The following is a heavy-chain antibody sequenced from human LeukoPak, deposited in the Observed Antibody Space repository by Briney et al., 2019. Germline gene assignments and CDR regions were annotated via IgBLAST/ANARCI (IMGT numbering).Heavy chain of an antibody. CDR2: ISSSGSTI. J-gene: IGHJ6*03. CDR3: ARGGDYYGSGSYSAGYYMDV. CDR1: GFTFSSYE. Sequence: TGGSLRLSCAASGFTFSSYEMNWVRQAPGKGLEWVSYISSSGSTIYYADSVKGRFTISRDNAKNSLYLQMNSLRAEDTAVYYCARGGDYYGSGSYSAGYYMDVWGKGTTVTVSS. D-gene: IGHD3-10*01. V-gene: IGHV3-48*03.